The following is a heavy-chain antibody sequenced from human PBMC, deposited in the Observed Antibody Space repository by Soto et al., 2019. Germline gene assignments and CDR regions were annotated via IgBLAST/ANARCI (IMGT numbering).Heavy chain of an antibody. Sequence: EVPLVESGGGLVQPGGSLRLSCATSGFTFSIHWMSWVRQAPGKGLEWVANIKQDGSDKIYVDSVKGRFTISRDNAENSLFLQMNDLRVEDTAVYFCARISGDPTVAWYFDLWGRGTLVTVSS. V-gene: IGHV3-7*03. CDR3: ARISGDPTVAWYFDL. J-gene: IGHJ2*01. D-gene: IGHD3-10*01. CDR1: GFTFSIHW. CDR2: IKQDGSDK.